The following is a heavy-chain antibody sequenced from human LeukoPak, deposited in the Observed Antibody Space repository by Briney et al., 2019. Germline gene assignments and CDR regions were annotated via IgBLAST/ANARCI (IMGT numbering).Heavy chain of an antibody. J-gene: IGHJ3*02. CDR1: GGTFSSYA. D-gene: IGHD1-26*01. V-gene: IGHV1-69*13. CDR2: IIPIFGTA. CDR3: ARDNRSGSFSDAFDI. Sequence: GASVKVSCKASGGTFSSYAISWVRQAPGQGLEWMGGIIPIFGTANYAQKFQGRVTITADESTSTAYMELSSLRSEDTAVYYCARDNRSGSFSDAFDIWGQGTMVTVSS.